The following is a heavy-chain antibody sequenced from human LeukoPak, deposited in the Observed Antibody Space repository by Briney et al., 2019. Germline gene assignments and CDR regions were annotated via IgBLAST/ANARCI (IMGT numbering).Heavy chain of an antibody. Sequence: GGSLRLSCAASGFTVSSNYMSWVRQAPGKGLEWVSTIFPSSVEIHYADSVKGRFTISRDNSRSTLSLQMDSLRAGDTATYYCATYRQIQVPFEFWGQGTLVTVSS. CDR3: ATYRQIQVPFEF. D-gene: IGHD5-18*01. V-gene: IGHV3-53*01. J-gene: IGHJ4*02. CDR2: IFPSSVEI. CDR1: GFTVSSNY.